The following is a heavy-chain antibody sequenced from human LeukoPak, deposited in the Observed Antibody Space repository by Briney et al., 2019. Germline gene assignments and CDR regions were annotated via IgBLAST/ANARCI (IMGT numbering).Heavy chain of an antibody. Sequence: PSETLSLTCTVSGGSISSYYWSWIRQPPGKGLGWIGYIYYSGSTNYNPSLKSRVTISVDTSKNQFSLKLSSVTAADTAVYYCASLRSRWLQPHYFDYWGQGTLVTVSS. J-gene: IGHJ4*02. CDR2: IYYSGST. CDR1: GGSISSYY. D-gene: IGHD5-24*01. V-gene: IGHV4-59*01. CDR3: ASLRSRWLQPHYFDY.